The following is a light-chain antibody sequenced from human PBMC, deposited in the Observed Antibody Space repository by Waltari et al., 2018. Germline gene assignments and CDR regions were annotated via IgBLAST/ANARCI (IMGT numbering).Light chain of an antibody. CDR3: CSYAGSVV. Sequence: HSSLTQPASMSVSPGHSITISFTGTSLDVELYNLVSWYQQHPGKAPKLMIYEGSKRPSWVSNRFSGSKSGKTASLTISGLQAEDEADYYCCSYAGSVVFGGGTKLTVL. J-gene: IGLJ2*01. CDR2: EGS. V-gene: IGLV2-23*01. CDR1: SLDVELYNL.